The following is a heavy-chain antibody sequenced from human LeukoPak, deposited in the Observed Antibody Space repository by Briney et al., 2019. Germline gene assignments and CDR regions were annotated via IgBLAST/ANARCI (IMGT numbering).Heavy chain of an antibody. CDR2: IYYSGST. Sequence: SETLSLTCTVSGGSISSSSYYWGWIRQPPGKRLEWIGSIYYSGSTYYNPSLKSRVTISVDTSKNQFSLKLSSVTAADTAVYYCARKDDGLRYFDWLSYTDYYFDYWGQGTLVTVSS. CDR3: ARKDDGLRYFDWLSYTDYYFDY. J-gene: IGHJ4*02. CDR1: GGSISSSSYY. D-gene: IGHD3-9*01. V-gene: IGHV4-39*01.